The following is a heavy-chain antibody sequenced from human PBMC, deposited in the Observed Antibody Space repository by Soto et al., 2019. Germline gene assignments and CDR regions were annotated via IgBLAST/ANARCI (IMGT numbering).Heavy chain of an antibody. CDR2: IYYSGTT. CDR3: RGYDNSGFYS. V-gene: IGHV4-28*03. CDR1: GYSISSSNW. Sequence: SETLSLTCAVSGYSISSSNWWGWIRQPPGKGLEWIGYIYYSGTTYYNPSLKSRVTVSVDTSKNQFSLKPDDTATYYCARDRLRGYDNSGFYSWGQGTLVTVSS. D-gene: IGHD3-22*01. J-gene: IGHJ4*02.